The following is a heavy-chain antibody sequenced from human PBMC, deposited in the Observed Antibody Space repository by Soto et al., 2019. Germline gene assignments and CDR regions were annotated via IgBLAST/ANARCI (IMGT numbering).Heavy chain of an antibody. J-gene: IGHJ6*02. CDR3: ARDRRTTVTSHHGMDV. CDR1: GGSVSSGSHY. CDR2: IYYSGST. V-gene: IGHV4-61*01. Sequence: QVQLQESGPGLVKPSETLSLTCTVSGGSVSSGSHYWSWIRQPPGKGLEWIGYIYYSGSTNYNLSLKSRVPMSVDTSKNQFSLKLSSVTAADTAVYYCARDRRTTVTSHHGMDVWGQGTTVTVSS. D-gene: IGHD4-17*01.